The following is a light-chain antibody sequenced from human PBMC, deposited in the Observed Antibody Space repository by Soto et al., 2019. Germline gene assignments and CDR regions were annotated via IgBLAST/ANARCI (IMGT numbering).Light chain of an antibody. CDR1: QSVASN. CDR3: QQYNKWPLFT. J-gene: IGKJ3*01. CDR2: GAS. V-gene: IGKV3-15*01. Sequence: IVMTQSPATLSVSPGERATLSCRASQSVASNLACYQQRLGQAPRLLVYGASTRATGIPARFSGSGSGTEFTLTISSVQSEDFAVYYCQQYNKWPLFTFGPGTRVDIK.